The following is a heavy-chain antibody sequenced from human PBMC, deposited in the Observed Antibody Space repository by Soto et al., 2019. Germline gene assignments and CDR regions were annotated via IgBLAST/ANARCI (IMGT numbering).Heavy chain of an antibody. J-gene: IGHJ4*02. V-gene: IGHV3-23*01. D-gene: IGHD3-22*01. CDR3: AKLYDSSGYYFPHFDY. Sequence: PGGSLRLSCAASGFTFSSYAMSWVRQAPGKGLEWVSAISGSGGSTYYADSVKGRFTISRDNSKNTLYLQMNSLRAEDTAVYYCAKLYDSSGYYFPHFDYWGQGTLVTVPS. CDR2: ISGSGGST. CDR1: GFTFSSYA.